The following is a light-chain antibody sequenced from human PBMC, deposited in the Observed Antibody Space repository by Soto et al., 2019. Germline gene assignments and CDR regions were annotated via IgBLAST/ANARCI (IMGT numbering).Light chain of an antibody. CDR1: RSVSSNY. CDR3: QQYVTSPYT. Sequence: EIVLTQSPGTLSLSPGERATLSCRASRSVSSNYLAWYQQKPGQAPRLLIYGASSRATGIPDRFSGSGSGTGFTVTISRLESQDFALYYCQQYVTSPYTFGQGTKLEI. CDR2: GAS. V-gene: IGKV3-20*01. J-gene: IGKJ2*01.